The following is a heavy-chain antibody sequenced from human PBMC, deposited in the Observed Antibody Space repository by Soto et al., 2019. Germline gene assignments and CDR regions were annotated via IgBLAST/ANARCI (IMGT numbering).Heavy chain of an antibody. CDR3: ARVWRGGFDF. J-gene: IGHJ3*01. D-gene: IGHD2-15*01. V-gene: IGHV4-59*01. CDR1: GGSISSYY. Sequence: PSETLSLACTVSGGSISSYYWSWIRQPPGKGLEWIGYIYYSGSTNYNPSLKSRVTISVDTSKNQFSLKLSSVTAADTAVYYCARVWRGGFDFWGQGTMVTVSS. CDR2: IYYSGST.